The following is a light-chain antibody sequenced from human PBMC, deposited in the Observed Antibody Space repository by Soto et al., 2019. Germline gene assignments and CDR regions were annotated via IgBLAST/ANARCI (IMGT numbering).Light chain of an antibody. CDR3: QQYGSSPLYT. J-gene: IGKJ2*01. Sequence: EIVLTQSPGTLSLSPGERATLSCRASQSVTSGNLAWYQQKPGQAPRLLIYGASNRATGIPDRFSGSGSGTDFTLTISRLEPEDFGVYYCQQYGSSPLYTFGQGTKLEIK. V-gene: IGKV3-20*01. CDR2: GAS. CDR1: QSVTSGN.